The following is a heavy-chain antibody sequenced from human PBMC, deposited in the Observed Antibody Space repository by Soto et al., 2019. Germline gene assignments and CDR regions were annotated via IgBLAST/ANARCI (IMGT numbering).Heavy chain of an antibody. D-gene: IGHD3-3*01. Sequence: QVQLVESGVGLVKPGESLRLSCAASGFTFSDHYATWIRQAPGKGLEWVSYISNSGSTIYYADSVKGRFPISRDNAENSLYLQMNSLRAEDTAVYYCARVGEMTYKDWGQGTLVTVSS. CDR2: ISNSGSTI. V-gene: IGHV3-11*01. CDR1: GFTFSDHY. CDR3: ARVGEMTYKD. J-gene: IGHJ4*02.